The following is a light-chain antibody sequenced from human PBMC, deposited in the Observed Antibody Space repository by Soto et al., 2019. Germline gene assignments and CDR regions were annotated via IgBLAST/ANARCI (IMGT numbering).Light chain of an antibody. CDR1: QSISSY. CDR3: QQSYSTPRT. Sequence: DIQMTPSPSSLSASVVDRVTITCRASQSISSYLNWYQQKPGKAPKLLIYAASSLQSGVPSRFSGSGSGTDFTLTISSLQPEDFATYYCQQSYSTPRTFGQGTKV. J-gene: IGKJ1*01. CDR2: AAS. V-gene: IGKV1-39*01.